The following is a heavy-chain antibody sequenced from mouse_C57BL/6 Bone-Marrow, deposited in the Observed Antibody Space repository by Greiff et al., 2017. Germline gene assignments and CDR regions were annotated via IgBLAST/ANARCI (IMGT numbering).Heavy chain of an antibody. CDR3: ARSPLTGTGLFDY. CDR1: GYTFTDYY. CDR2: INPYNGGT. V-gene: IGHV1-19*01. J-gene: IGHJ2*01. Sequence: EVQLQQSGPVLVKPGASVKMSCKASGYTFTDYYMNWVKQSHGKRLEWIGVINPYNGGTSYNQKFKGKATLTVDKSSSTAYMELNSLTSEDSAVYYCARSPLTGTGLFDYWGQGTTLTVSS. D-gene: IGHD4-1*01.